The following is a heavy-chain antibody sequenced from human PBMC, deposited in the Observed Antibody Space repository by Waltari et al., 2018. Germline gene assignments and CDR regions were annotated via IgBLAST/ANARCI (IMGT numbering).Heavy chain of an antibody. CDR3: AKRRGYSSSWYVPAEGFYFDY. CDR1: GFTFSSYG. CDR2: IRYDGSNK. Sequence: QVQLVESGGGVVQPGGSLRLSCAASGFTFSSYGMHWVRQAPGKGLEWVAFIRYDGSNKYYADSVKGRFTISRDNSKNTLYLQMNSLRAEDTAVYYCAKRRGYSSSWYVPAEGFYFDYWGQGTLVTVSS. V-gene: IGHV3-30*02. J-gene: IGHJ4*02. D-gene: IGHD6-13*01.